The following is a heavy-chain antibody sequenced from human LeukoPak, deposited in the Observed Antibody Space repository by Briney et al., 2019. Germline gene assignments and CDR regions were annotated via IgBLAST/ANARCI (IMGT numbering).Heavy chain of an antibody. V-gene: IGHV4-34*01. Sequence: SETLSLTCAVHGGSFSGYYWSWIRQPPGKGLEWIGEINHSGSTNYNPSLKSRVTISVDTSKNQFTLKLSSVTAADTAVYYCARGPHMVVAATTRFDPWGQGTLVTVSS. J-gene: IGHJ5*02. D-gene: IGHD2-15*01. CDR3: ARGPHMVVAATTRFDP. CDR1: GGSFSGYY. CDR2: INHSGST.